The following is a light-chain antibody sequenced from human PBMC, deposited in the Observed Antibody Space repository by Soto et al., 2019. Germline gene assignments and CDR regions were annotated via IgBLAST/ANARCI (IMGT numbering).Light chain of an antibody. V-gene: IGKV1-9*01. CDR2: AAS. CDR1: QGISSY. CDR3: QQLNSYPPWT. Sequence: IQLTQSPSSLSASVGDRVTITCRASQGISSYLAWYQQKPGKAPKLLIYAASTLLSGVPSRFSGSGSGSDFTLSISSLQPEDFATYYCQQLNSYPPWTVGQGTKVEIK. J-gene: IGKJ1*01.